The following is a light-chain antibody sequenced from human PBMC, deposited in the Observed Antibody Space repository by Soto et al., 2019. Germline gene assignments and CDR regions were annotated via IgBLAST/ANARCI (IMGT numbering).Light chain of an antibody. CDR3: SSFTGTSYV. CDR1: SNDVGGNNY. V-gene: IGLV2-14*01. Sequence: QSVLTQPASVSGSPGQSITISCTGASNDVGGNNYVSWYQQYPGKAPKLMVCDVSNRPSGVSNRFSGSKSGNTASLTISGLQAEDEADYYCSSFTGTSYVFGTGTKVTVL. CDR2: DVS. J-gene: IGLJ1*01.